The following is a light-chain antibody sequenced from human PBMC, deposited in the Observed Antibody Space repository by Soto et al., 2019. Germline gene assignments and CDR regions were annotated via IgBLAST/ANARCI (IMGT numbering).Light chain of an antibody. V-gene: IGLV2-14*01. CDR3: AVWDDSVNGWV. CDR2: EVS. J-gene: IGLJ3*02. Sequence: QSALTQPASVSGSPGQSITISCTGTSSDVGGYDYVSWYQHHPGKAPKLLIFEVSNRPSGVSNRFSGSKSGNTASLTISGLQAEDEADYYCAVWDDSVNGWVFGGGTKLTVL. CDR1: SSDVGGYDY.